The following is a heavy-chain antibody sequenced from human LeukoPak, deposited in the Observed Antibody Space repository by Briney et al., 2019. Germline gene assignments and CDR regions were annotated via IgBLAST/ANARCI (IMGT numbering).Heavy chain of an antibody. Sequence: GGSLRLSCAASGFTFSSYGMHWVRQAPGKGLEWVAVISYDGSNKYYADSVKGRFTISRDNSKNTLYLQMNSLRAEDTAVYYCAKARPPYSTVYYFDYWGQGTLVTVSS. CDR2: ISYDGSNK. D-gene: IGHD6-13*01. V-gene: IGHV3-30*18. CDR3: AKARPPYSTVYYFDY. CDR1: GFTFSSYG. J-gene: IGHJ4*02.